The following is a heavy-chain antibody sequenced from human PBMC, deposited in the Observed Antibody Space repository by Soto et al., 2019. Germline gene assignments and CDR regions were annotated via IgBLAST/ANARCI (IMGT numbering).Heavy chain of an antibody. D-gene: IGHD3-10*01. Sequence: QVQLQQWGAGLLKPSETLSLTCAVYGGSFSGYYWSWIRQPPGKGLEWIGEINHSGSTNYNPSLKSRVTISVDTSKNQISLNLRSVTAADTAVYYCARDAHGSGSYSNWFDPWGQGTLATVSS. V-gene: IGHV4-34*01. J-gene: IGHJ5*02. CDR2: INHSGST. CDR3: ARDAHGSGSYSNWFDP. CDR1: GGSFSGYY.